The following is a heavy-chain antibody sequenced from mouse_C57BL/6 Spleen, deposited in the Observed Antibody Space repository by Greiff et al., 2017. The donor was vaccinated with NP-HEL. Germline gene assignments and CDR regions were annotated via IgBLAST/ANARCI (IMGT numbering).Heavy chain of an antibody. V-gene: IGHV5-17*01. CDR3: ARPEYYGSKHPFDY. CDR2: ISSGSSTI. D-gene: IGHD1-1*01. Sequence: EVQRVESGGGLVKPGGSLKLSCAASGFTFSDYGMHWVRQAPEKGLEWVAYISSGSSTIYYADTVQGRFTISRDNAKNTLFLQMTSLRSEDTAMYYCARPEYYGSKHPFDYWGQGTTLTVSS. CDR1: GFTFSDYG. J-gene: IGHJ2*01.